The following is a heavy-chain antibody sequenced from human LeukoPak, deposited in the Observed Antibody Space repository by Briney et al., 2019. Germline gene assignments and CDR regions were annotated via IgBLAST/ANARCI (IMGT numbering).Heavy chain of an antibody. CDR3: ARGPRITIFGVVMANDAFDI. D-gene: IGHD3-3*01. CDR2: INPKSGGT. Sequence: ASVKVSCKASGYTFTDYFMNWVRQAPGQGLEWMGWINPKSGGTVYAQKFEGRVTMTRDTSSSTAYVELSRLRFHDTVVYYCARGPRITIFGVVMANDAFDIWGQGTMVTVSS. J-gene: IGHJ3*02. V-gene: IGHV1-2*02. CDR1: GYTFTDYF.